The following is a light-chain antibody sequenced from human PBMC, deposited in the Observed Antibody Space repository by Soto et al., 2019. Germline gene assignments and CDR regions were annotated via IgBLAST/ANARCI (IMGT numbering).Light chain of an antibody. CDR1: QSIRRS. J-gene: IGKJ1*01. CDR3: QQTYSSPRT. CDR2: AAS. Sequence: DIQMTQSPSSLSASVADRVTITCRASQSIRRSLNWYQQKPGKAPNLLIYAASSLQTGVPSRFTGSGSGTDFTLTISNLQPEDFPVYYCQQTYSSPRTFGQGTKVEIK. V-gene: IGKV1-39*01.